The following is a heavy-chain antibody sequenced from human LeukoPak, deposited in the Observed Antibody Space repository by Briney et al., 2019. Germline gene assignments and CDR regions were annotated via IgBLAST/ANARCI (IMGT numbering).Heavy chain of an antibody. CDR3: ARDSYYGTGSYSFDY. J-gene: IGHJ4*02. V-gene: IGHV3-21*01. CDR1: GFTFSSYC. D-gene: IGHD3-10*01. Sequence: GGSLRLSCAASGFTFSSYCMNWVRQAPGKGLEWVSSISSSSSYIYYADSVKGRFTISRDNAKNSLYLQMNSLRAEDTAVYYCARDSYYGTGSYSFDYWGQGTLVTVSS. CDR2: ISSSSSYI.